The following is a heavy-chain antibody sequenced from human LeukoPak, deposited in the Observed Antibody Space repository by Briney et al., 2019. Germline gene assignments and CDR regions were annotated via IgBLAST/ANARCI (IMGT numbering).Heavy chain of an antibody. CDR2: INQDGSET. D-gene: IGHD1-14*01. Sequence: GGSLRLSCEVSGFTLSSYWMSWVRQAPGKGLEWVANINQDGSETYYVDSLNGRFTVSKDNAKQSLYMQMNSLRAEDTAVYYCARSEGKGVVDYWGQGTLVTVSS. CDR1: GFTLSSYW. J-gene: IGHJ4*02. V-gene: IGHV3-7*01. CDR3: ARSEGKGVVDY.